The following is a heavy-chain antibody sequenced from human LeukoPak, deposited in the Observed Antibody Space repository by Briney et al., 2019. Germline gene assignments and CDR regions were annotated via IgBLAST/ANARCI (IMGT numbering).Heavy chain of an antibody. CDR3: ARGQWYGDYGLDY. J-gene: IGHJ4*02. D-gene: IGHD4-17*01. CDR2: INHSGST. Sequence: PSEPLSLTCAVYGGSFSVYYRSWIRQPPGKGLEWIGEINHSGSTNYNPSLKSRVTISVDTSKNQFSLKLSSVTAADTAVYYCARGQWYGDYGLDYWGQGTLVTVSS. CDR1: GGSFSVYY. V-gene: IGHV4-34*01.